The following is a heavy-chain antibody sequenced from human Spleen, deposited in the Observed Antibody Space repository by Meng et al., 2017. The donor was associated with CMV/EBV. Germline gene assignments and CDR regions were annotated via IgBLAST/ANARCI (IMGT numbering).Heavy chain of an antibody. CDR3: ARGGVVVIFDN. Sequence: GESLKISCAASGFTISRSYMSWVRQGPGKGQEWVSVIYPGGSTYFADSVKGRFTISRDNSKNMLYLQMNSLRAEDTAVYYCARGGVVVIFDNWGQGTLVTVSS. J-gene: IGHJ4*02. CDR2: IYPGGST. V-gene: IGHV3-53*05. D-gene: IGHD3-22*01. CDR1: GFTISRSY.